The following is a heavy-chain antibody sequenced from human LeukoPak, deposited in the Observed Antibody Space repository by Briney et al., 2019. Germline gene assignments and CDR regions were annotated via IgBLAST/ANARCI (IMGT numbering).Heavy chain of an antibody. D-gene: IGHD2/OR15-2a*01. J-gene: IGHJ4*02. CDR1: RASLSSAY. CDR3: ARQLGSTASTSYYFDY. Sequence: SETLSLTCTVSRASLSSAYWSWVRQPPGKGLQWIGYIDKSGSTNYNPSLKSRVAISLDTSKNQFSLNLNSVTAADTAVYYCARQLGSTASTSYYFDYWGQGTLVTVSS. V-gene: IGHV4-59*01. CDR2: IDKSGST.